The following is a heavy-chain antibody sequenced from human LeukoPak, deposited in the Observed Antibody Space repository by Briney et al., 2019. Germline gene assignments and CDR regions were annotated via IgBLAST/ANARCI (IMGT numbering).Heavy chain of an antibody. CDR1: GGSISSYY. Sequence: SETLSLTCTVSGGSISSYYWSWIRHPPGKGLEWIGYIYYSGSTNYNPSLKSRVTISVDTSKNQFSLKLSSVTAADTAVYYCARDRPYCSSTSCSKNWFDPWGQGTLVTVSS. J-gene: IGHJ5*02. D-gene: IGHD2-2*01. CDR3: ARDRPYCSSTSCSKNWFDP. V-gene: IGHV4-59*01. CDR2: IYYSGST.